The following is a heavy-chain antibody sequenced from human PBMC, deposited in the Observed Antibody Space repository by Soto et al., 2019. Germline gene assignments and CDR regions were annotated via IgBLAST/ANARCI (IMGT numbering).Heavy chain of an antibody. Sequence: VKVDWKGCGYRLSVLSVGWVRKTTGKGLEWMGGFDPEDGETIYAQKFQGRVTMTEDTSTDTAYMELSSLRSEDTAVYYCATVYSSSWYGAFDIWGQGTIVTVSS. D-gene: IGHD6-13*01. CDR2: FDPEDGET. V-gene: IGHV1-24*01. J-gene: IGHJ3*02. CDR1: GYRLSVLS. CDR3: ATVYSSSWYGAFDI.